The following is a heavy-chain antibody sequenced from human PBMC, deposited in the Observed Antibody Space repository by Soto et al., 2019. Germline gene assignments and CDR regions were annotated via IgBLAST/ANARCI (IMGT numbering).Heavy chain of an antibody. CDR3: ASWPDAADY. J-gene: IGHJ4*02. CDR1: GFTFSSCS. V-gene: IGHV3-48*02. Sequence: GWSLRLSCAASGFTFSSCSMNWVRQAPGKGLEWLSYISSTSSTIYYADSVKGRFTISRDNAKNSLYLQMNSLRDEDTAVYYCASWPDAADYWGQGTLVTVSS. CDR2: ISSTSSTI. D-gene: IGHD6-25*01.